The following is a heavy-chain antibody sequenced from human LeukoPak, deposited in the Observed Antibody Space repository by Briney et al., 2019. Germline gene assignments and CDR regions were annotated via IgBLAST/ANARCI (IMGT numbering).Heavy chain of an antibody. CDR1: GFTFSSYA. V-gene: IGHV3-23*01. CDR2: ISGSGGST. Sequence: PGGSLRLSCAASGFTFSSYAMSWVRQAPGKGLEWVSAISGSGGSTYYADSVKGRFTISRDNSKNTLYLQKNSLRAEDTAVYYCAKSSTSCYDCAEYFQHWGQGTLVTVSS. D-gene: IGHD2-2*01. J-gene: IGHJ1*01. CDR3: AKSSTSCYDCAEYFQH.